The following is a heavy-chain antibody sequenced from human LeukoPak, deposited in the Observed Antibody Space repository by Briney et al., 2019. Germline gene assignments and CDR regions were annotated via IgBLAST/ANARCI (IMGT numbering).Heavy chain of an antibody. J-gene: IGHJ4*02. Sequence: QPGGSLRLSCAASGFTVSSNYMSWVRQAPGKGLEWVSVIYSGGSTYYADSVKGRFTISRDNSKNTLYLQMNSLRAEDTAVYYCARGLYSSGWYVDYWGQGTLVTVSS. CDR1: GFTVSSNY. V-gene: IGHV3-53*01. CDR3: ARGLYSSGWYVDY. D-gene: IGHD6-19*01. CDR2: IYSGGST.